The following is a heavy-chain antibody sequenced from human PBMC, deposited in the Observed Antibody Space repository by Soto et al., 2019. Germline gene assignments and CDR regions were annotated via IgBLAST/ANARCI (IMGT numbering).Heavy chain of an antibody. Sequence: EVQLVESGGGLVKPGGSLRLSCAASGFTFSSYSMNWVRQAPGKGLEWVSSISSSSSTIYYADSVKGRFTISRDNAKNSLYLQMNSLRDEDTAVYYCARVGNFPVVHASGDFDYWGQGTLVTVSS. CDR3: ARVGNFPVVHASGDFDY. J-gene: IGHJ4*02. D-gene: IGHD2-8*02. CDR2: ISSSSSTI. CDR1: GFTFSSYS. V-gene: IGHV3-21*01.